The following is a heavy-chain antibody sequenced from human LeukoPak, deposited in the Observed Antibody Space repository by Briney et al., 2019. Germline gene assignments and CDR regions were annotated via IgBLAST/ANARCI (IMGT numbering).Heavy chain of an antibody. CDR1: GFTFSRHW. D-gene: IGHD3-3*01. V-gene: IGHV3-7*04. CDR2: IKEDGREK. Sequence: GGSLSLSCAASGFTFSRHWMSWVRQAPGKGLVWVANIKEDGREKKYVDSVKDRFTISRDNTKNSVYLQMSGLRVDDTAIYYCARVYYASWSGQPLSQHWLDPWGQGTLVTVSS. CDR3: ARVYYASWSGQPLSQHWLDP. J-gene: IGHJ5*02.